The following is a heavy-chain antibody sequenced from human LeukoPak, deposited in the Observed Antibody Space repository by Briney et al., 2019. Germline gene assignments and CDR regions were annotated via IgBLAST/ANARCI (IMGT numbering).Heavy chain of an antibody. Sequence: GESLKISCKGSGHSFTSYWIGWVRQMPGKGLEWMGIIYPGDSDTRYSPSFQGQVTISADKSISTAYLQWSSLKASDTAMYYCARAEKTMGATFPWFDYWGQGTLVTVSS. J-gene: IGHJ4*02. D-gene: IGHD1-26*01. V-gene: IGHV5-51*01. CDR1: GHSFTSYW. CDR3: ARAEKTMGATFPWFDY. CDR2: IYPGDSDT.